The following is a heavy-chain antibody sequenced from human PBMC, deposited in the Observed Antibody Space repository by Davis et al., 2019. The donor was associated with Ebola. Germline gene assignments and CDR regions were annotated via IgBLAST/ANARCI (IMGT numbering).Heavy chain of an antibody. CDR2: IYPGDSDT. CDR1: GYSFTSYW. D-gene: IGHD2-15*01. V-gene: IGHV5-51*01. Sequence: KVSCKGSGYSFTSYWIGWVRQMPGKGLEWMGIIYPGDSDTRYSPSFQGQVTISADKSISTAYLQWSSLKASDTAMYYCAAARRGYCSGGSCYRYWYFDLWGRGTLVTVSS. CDR3: AAARRGYCSGGSCYRYWYFDL. J-gene: IGHJ2*01.